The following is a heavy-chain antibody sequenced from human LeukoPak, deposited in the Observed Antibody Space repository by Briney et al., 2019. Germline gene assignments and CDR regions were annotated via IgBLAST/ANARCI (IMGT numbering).Heavy chain of an antibody. CDR3: ARSVRHHYGSRPLDY. J-gene: IGHJ4*02. V-gene: IGHV4-59*01. CDR2: IYYSGST. D-gene: IGHD3-10*01. Sequence: PSETLSLTCTVSGGSISSYYWSWIRQPPGKGLEWIGYIYYSGSTNYNPSLKSRVTISVDTSKNQFSLKLSSVTAADTAVYYCARSVRHHYGSRPLDYWGQGTLVTVS. CDR1: GGSISSYY.